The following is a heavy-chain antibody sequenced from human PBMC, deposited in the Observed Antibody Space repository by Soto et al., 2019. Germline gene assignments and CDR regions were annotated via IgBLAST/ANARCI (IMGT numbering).Heavy chain of an antibody. J-gene: IGHJ5*02. CDR1: GGPISSGGHY. CDR3: ARGNFYGSGTLRFDP. Sequence: QVQLQESGPGLVKPSETLSLTCTVSGGPISSGGHYWSWIRQPPGRGLEWIGYVYYSDTTSYSPSLNSRVTISLDTSKNQFSLKLDSVTAADTAVYVCARGNFYGSGTLRFDPWGQGTLVTVSS. V-gene: IGHV4-30-4*01. CDR2: VYYSDTT. D-gene: IGHD3-10*01.